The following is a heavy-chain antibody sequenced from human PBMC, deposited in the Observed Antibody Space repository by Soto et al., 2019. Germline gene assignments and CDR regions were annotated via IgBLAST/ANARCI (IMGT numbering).Heavy chain of an antibody. D-gene: IGHD6-13*01. CDR2: VYPGDSDT. CDR1: GYSFVNYW. V-gene: IGHV5-51*01. CDR3: VRQSLSSSAFDF. Sequence: EVQLVQSESEVKKPGESLKISCKVSGYSFVNYWIGWVRQMPGKGLEWMGNVYPGDSDTDYSPSFQGHVTISADKSITPTYLQWSSLQASDTAIYYCVRQSLSSSAFDFWGQGTLVIVSS. J-gene: IGHJ4*02.